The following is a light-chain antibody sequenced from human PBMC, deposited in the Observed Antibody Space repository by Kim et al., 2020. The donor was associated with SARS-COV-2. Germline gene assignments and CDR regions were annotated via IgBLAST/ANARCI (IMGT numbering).Light chain of an antibody. Sequence: QSVVTQEPSLTVSPGGTVTLTCSSSTGAVTSYHYPTWFQQRPGQAPRTLIYSTINRQPWTPARFSGSLPGGKAALTLSGVQPEDEADYYCRLYAGGAPLVFGGGTQVTVL. J-gene: IGLJ3*02. CDR1: TGAVTSYHY. CDR3: RLYAGGAPLV. CDR2: STI. V-gene: IGLV7-43*01.